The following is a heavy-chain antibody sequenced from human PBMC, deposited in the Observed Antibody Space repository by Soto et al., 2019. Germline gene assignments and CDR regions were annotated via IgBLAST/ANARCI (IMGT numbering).Heavy chain of an antibody. D-gene: IGHD3-22*01. CDR2: MSRTGDNT. CDR3: AKDQSNSNPLYYFDF. V-gene: IGHV3-23*01. J-gene: IGHJ4*02. Sequence: GESLKISFAASGFTFSIYAMTWVRQSPGKGLEWVSSMSRTGDNTYYADSVKGRFTISRDNSKNTLYLQMNSLRAEDTAIYYCAKDQSNSNPLYYFDFWGPGTLVTVSS. CDR1: GFTFSIYA.